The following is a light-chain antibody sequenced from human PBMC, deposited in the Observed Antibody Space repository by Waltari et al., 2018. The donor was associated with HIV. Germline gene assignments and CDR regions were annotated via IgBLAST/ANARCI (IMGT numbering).Light chain of an antibody. CDR3: QQYNSYSWT. CDR2: KAS. CDR1: QSISSW. J-gene: IGKJ1*01. V-gene: IGKV1-5*03. Sequence: DIQMTQSPSTLSASLGERVTITCRASQSISSWLAWYQQKPGKAPKLLIYKASSLESGVPSRFSGSGSGTEFTLTISSLQPDDFGTYYCQQYNSYSWTFGQGTKVEIK.